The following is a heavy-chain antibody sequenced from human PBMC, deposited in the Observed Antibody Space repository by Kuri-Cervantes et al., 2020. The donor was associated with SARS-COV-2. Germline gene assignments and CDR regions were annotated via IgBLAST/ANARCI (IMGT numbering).Heavy chain of an antibody. CDR3: ARLKAGQFDY. J-gene: IGHJ4*02. CDR1: GGSLNNFY. V-gene: IGHV4-34*01. CDR2: INHSGST. Sequence: GSLRLSCAVYGGSLNNFYWSWIRQSPGKGLEWIGEINHSGSTNYNPSLKSRVTISVDTSKNQFSLKLSSVTAADTAVYYCARLKAGQFDYWGQGTLGTVSS.